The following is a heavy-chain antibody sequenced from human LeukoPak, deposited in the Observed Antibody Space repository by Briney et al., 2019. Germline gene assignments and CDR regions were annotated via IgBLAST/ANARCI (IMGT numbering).Heavy chain of an antibody. CDR3: ARPVSQGSSSYAFDI. CDR2: IIPIFGTA. Sequence: SVKVSCKASGGTFSSYAISWVRQAPGQGLEWMGGIIPIFGTANYAQKFQGRVTITADESTSTAYMELSSLRSEDTAVYYCARPVSQGSSSYAFDIWGQGTMVTVSS. D-gene: IGHD6-6*01. CDR1: GGTFSSYA. J-gene: IGHJ3*02. V-gene: IGHV1-69*13.